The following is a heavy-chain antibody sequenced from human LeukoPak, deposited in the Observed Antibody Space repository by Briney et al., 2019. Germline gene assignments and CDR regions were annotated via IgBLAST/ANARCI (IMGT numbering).Heavy chain of an antibody. V-gene: IGHV4-34*01. CDR2: INHSGST. Sequence: SETLSLTCAVYGGSFSGYYWSWIRQPPGKGLEWIGEINHSGSTNYNPSLKSRATISVDTSKNQFSLKLSSVTAADTAVYYCARDRVAYCGGDCYSYYYGMDVWGQGTTVTVSS. CDR1: GGSFSGYY. J-gene: IGHJ6*02. CDR3: ARDRVAYCGGDCYSYYYGMDV. D-gene: IGHD2-21*02.